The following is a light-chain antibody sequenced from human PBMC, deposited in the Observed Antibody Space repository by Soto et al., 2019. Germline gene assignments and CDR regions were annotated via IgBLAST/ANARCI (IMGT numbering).Light chain of an antibody. CDR2: GAS. CDR1: QSVSSN. CDR3: QRYDSASWT. Sequence: EIVMTQSPATLSVSPGERATLSCRASQSVSSNLAWYQHKPGQAPRLLIYGASTRATGIPARFSGSGSGTEFTLTISGLQPEDVATYYCQRYDSASWTFGQGTKVDIK. V-gene: IGKV3-15*01. J-gene: IGKJ1*01.